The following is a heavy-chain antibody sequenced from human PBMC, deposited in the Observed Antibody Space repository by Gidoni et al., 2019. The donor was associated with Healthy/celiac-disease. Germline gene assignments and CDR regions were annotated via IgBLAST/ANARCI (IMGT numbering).Heavy chain of an antibody. V-gene: IGHV1-69*02. Sequence: QVQLVQSGAEVKKPGSSVKVSCKASGGTFRSYTISWVRQAPGQGLEWMGRIIPILCIANYAQKFQGRVTITADKSTSTAYMELSSLRSEDTAVYYCARGVGRYYDSSGDYEESYYFDYWGQGTLVTVSS. D-gene: IGHD3-22*01. CDR3: ARGVGRYYDSSGDYEESYYFDY. CDR2: IIPILCIA. J-gene: IGHJ4*02. CDR1: GGTFRSYT.